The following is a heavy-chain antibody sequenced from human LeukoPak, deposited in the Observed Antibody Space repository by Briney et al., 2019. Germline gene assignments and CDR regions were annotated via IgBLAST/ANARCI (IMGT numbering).Heavy chain of an antibody. CDR2: INHSGST. J-gene: IGHJ4*02. CDR3: ARSRPPLRITMFRGYFDY. V-gene: IGHV4-34*01. CDR1: GGSFSGYY. Sequence: SETLPLTCAVYGGSFSGYYWSWIRQPPGKGLEWIGEINHSGSTNYNPSLKSRVTISVDTSKNQFSLKLSSVTAADTAVYYCARSRPPLRITMFRGYFDYWGQGTLVTVSS. D-gene: IGHD3-10*02.